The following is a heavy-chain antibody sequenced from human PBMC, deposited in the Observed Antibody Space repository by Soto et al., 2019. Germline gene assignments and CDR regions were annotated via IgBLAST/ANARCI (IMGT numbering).Heavy chain of an antibody. CDR3: ARVSPVMSPGY. D-gene: IGHD3-16*01. V-gene: IGHV3-7*05. Sequence: EVQLVESGGGLVQPGGSLRLSCAVSGFTFSNSWLSWVRQAPGKGLEWVANINQDGSDTYYVDSEKGRFTISRDNAKNSLYLQMNSLRAEDTAIYYCARVSPVMSPGYWGQGTLVTVSS. CDR2: INQDGSDT. CDR1: GFTFSNSW. J-gene: IGHJ4*02.